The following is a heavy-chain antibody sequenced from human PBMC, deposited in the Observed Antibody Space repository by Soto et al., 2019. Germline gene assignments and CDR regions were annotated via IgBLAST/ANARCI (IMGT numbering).Heavy chain of an antibody. D-gene: IGHD6-19*01. Sequence: SQTLSLTCVISGDSVSSNSAAWNWIRQSPSRGLEWLGRTYYRSKWYNDYAVSVKSRITINPDTSKNQFSLQLNSVTPEDTAVYYCARDQYSSGWHAYVGPLHWLDHWGEGTLVTVS. V-gene: IGHV6-1*01. CDR2: TYYRSKWYN. CDR1: GDSVSSNSAA. CDR3: ARDQYSSGWHAYVGPLHWLDH. J-gene: IGHJ5*02.